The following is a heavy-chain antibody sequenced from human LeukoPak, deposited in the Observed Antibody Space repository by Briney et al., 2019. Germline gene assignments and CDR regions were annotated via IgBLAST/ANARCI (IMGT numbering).Heavy chain of an antibody. CDR1: GFTVSSNY. V-gene: IGHV3-53*01. J-gene: IGHJ3*02. Sequence: GGSLRLSCAASGFTVSSNYMSWVRQAPGKGLEWVSVIYSGGSTYYADSAKGRFTISRDNSKNTLYLQMNSLRAEDTAVYYCARIMIVVGAAAFDIWGQGTMVTVSS. CDR3: ARIMIVVGAAAFDI. D-gene: IGHD3-22*01. CDR2: IYSGGST.